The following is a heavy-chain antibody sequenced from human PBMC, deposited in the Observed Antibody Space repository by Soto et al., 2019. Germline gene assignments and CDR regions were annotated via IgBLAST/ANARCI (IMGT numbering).Heavy chain of an antibody. CDR3: AKDWTSI. CDR1: GFIFSAYS. D-gene: IGHD3-3*01. CDR2: ISGNGWST. J-gene: IGHJ3*02. V-gene: IGHV3-23*01. Sequence: EVQLLGSGGVLVQAGESLRISCVASGFIFSAYSMTWLVQAPGKGLEWVSMISGNGWSTYYVESVKGRFSVSRDNSKNTLYLQMNSLRGDDTAAYYCAKDWTSIWGQGTMVTVSS.